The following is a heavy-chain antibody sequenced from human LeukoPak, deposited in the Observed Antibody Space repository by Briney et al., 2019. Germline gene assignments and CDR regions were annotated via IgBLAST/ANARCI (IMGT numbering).Heavy chain of an antibody. CDR3: AKSGVRGVIIGPCFDY. CDR2: ISGSDGST. V-gene: IGHV3-23*01. Sequence: GGSLRLSCAASEFTFSSYGMSWVRQAPGKGLEWVSAISGSDGSTYYADSVKGRFTISRDNSKNTLYLQMNSLRAEDTAVYYCAKSGVRGVIIGPCFDYWGQGTLVTVSS. CDR1: EFTFSSYG. J-gene: IGHJ4*02. D-gene: IGHD3-10*01.